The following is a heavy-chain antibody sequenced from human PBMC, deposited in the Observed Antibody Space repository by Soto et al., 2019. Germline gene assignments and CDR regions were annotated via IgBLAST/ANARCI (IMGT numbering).Heavy chain of an antibody. CDR1: GYTFTTYY. CDR2: INPNGGAT. V-gene: IGHV1-46*01. CDR3: ARAPTEFDY. J-gene: IGHJ4*02. Sequence: QVRLVQSGAEVRKPGASVKLSCKASGYTFTTYYIHWVRQAPGQGLEWMGIINPNGGATSYAQNFQGRVTMTGDTSTNTFYMEMSSLRSDDTAMYYCARAPTEFDYWGPGTLVTVSS.